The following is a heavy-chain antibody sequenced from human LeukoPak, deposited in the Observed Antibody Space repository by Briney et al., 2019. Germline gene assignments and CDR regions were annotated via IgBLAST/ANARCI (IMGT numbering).Heavy chain of an antibody. Sequence: ASVKVSCKASGGTFSSYAISWVRQAPGQGLEWMGGIIPIFGTANYAQKFQGRVTITTDESTSTAYMELSSLRSEDTAVYYCARKVSSSRYNWFDPWGQGTLVTVSS. J-gene: IGHJ5*02. D-gene: IGHD6-13*01. CDR2: IIPIFGTA. V-gene: IGHV1-69*05. CDR3: ARKVSSSRYNWFDP. CDR1: GGTFSSYA.